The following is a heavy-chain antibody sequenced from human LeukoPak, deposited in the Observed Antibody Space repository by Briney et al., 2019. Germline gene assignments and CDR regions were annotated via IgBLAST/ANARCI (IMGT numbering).Heavy chain of an antibody. J-gene: IGHJ4*02. D-gene: IGHD6-19*01. Sequence: GGSLRLSCAASGFTFSGYWMSWVRQAPGKGLEWVANIKQDGSEKYYVDSVKGRFTISGDNAKNSLYLQMNSLRAEDTAVYYCARSGGRFLAVAGKFDYWGQGTLVTVSS. CDR1: GFTFSGYW. V-gene: IGHV3-7*01. CDR2: IKQDGSEK. CDR3: ARSGGRFLAVAGKFDY.